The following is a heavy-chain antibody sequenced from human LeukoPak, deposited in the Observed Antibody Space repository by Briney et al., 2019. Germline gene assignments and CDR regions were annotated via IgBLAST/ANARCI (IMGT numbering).Heavy chain of an antibody. Sequence: SETLSLTCTVSGGSISSFYWSWIRQPPGKGLEWIGYIYYSGSTNYNPSLKSRVTISLDTSKNQSSLKLSSVTAADTAVYYCARDGGGGAAGYWGQGTLVTVSS. CDR3: ARDGGGGAAGY. CDR2: IYYSGST. J-gene: IGHJ4*02. CDR1: GGSISSFY. V-gene: IGHV4-59*01. D-gene: IGHD1-26*01.